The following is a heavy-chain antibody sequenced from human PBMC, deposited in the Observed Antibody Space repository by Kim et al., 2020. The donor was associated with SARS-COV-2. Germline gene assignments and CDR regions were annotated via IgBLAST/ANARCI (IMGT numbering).Heavy chain of an antibody. CDR1: GGSISSSSYY. CDR3: ARQARITIFGVVITGSNWFDP. D-gene: IGHD3-3*01. CDR2: IYYSGST. J-gene: IGHJ5*02. V-gene: IGHV4-39*01. Sequence: SETLSLTCTVSGGSISSSSYYWGWIRQPPGKGLEWIGSIYYSGSTYYNPSLKSRVTISVDTSKNQFSLKLSSVTAADTAVYYCARQARITIFGVVITGSNWFDPWGQGTLVTVSS.